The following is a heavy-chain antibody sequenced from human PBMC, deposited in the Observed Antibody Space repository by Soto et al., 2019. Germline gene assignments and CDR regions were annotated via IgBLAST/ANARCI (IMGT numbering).Heavy chain of an antibody. V-gene: IGHV3-11*06. Sequence: GGSLRLSCSASGFTFSDYYMSWIRQAPGKGLEWISYISSNSNYKNHADSVRGRFTISRDNAKNSLYLQMNGLRAEDTAVYYCARAKGYYHTSCSDSGGQGTLVNVSS. CDR3: ARAKGYYHTSCSDS. CDR2: ISSNSNYK. CDR1: GFTFSDYY. D-gene: IGHD3-22*01. J-gene: IGHJ4*02.